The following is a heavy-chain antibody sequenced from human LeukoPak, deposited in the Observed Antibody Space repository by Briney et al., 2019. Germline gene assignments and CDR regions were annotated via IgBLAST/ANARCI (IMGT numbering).Heavy chain of an antibody. D-gene: IGHD3-9*01. Sequence: ASVKVSCKASGFTFTSYDINWVRQATGQGLEWMGWMNPNSGNTGYAQKFQGRVTITRNTSISTAYMELSSLRSEDTAAYYCARATVLRYFDWLRNRYYFDYWGQGTLVTVSS. J-gene: IGHJ4*02. V-gene: IGHV1-8*01. CDR3: ARATVLRYFDWLRNRYYFDY. CDR2: MNPNSGNT. CDR1: GFTFTSYD.